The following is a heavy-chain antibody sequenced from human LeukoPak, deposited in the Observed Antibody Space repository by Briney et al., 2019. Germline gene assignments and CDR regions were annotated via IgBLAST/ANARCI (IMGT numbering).Heavy chain of an antibody. V-gene: IGHV3-73*01. J-gene: IGHJ4*02. CDR2: IRSKANSYAT. CDR1: GFTFSSYS. CDR3: TRPDDYGDH. Sequence: TGGSLRLSCAASGFTFSSYSMNWVRQAPGKGLEWVGRIRSKANSYATAYAASVKGRFTISRDDSKNTAYLQMNSLKTEDTAVYYCTRPDDYGDHWGQGTLVTVSS.